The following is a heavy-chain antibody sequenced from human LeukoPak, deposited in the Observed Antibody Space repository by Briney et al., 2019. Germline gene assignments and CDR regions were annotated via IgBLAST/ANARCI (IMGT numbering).Heavy chain of an antibody. CDR2: INPNSGGT. V-gene: IGHV1-2*02. CDR3: ARGLGEGYMDV. J-gene: IGHJ6*03. Sequence: ASVKVSCKASGYTFTGYYMHWVRQAPGQGLEWMGWINPNSGGTNYAQKFQGRVTITRNTSISTAYMELSSLRSEDTAVYYCARGLGEGYMDVWGKGTTVTVSS. CDR1: GYTFTGYY.